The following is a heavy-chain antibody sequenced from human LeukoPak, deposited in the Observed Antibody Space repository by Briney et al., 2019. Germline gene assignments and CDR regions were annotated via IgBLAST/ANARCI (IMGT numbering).Heavy chain of an antibody. V-gene: IGHV1-46*01. J-gene: IGHJ4*02. CDR2: IDPNGGST. CDR1: GYTFTTYY. CDR3: ARDGCSSATCHYHFDN. D-gene: IGHD5-12*01. Sequence: GASVKVSCKASGYTFTTYYMHWVRQAPGQGLEWMGVIDPNGGSTNYAQRFQGRVTTTRDTSTTTAYMELSSLRSDDTALYFCARDGCSSATCHYHFDNWGQGTLVTVSS.